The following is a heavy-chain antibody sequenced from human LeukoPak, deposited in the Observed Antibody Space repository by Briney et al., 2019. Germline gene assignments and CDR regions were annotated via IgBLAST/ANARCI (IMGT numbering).Heavy chain of an antibody. CDR1: GFTFSSYA. CDR2: ISGSGGST. Sequence: GGSLRLSCAASGFTFSSYAMSWVRQAPGKGLEWVSAISGSGGSTYYADSVKGRFTISRDNSKNTLYLQMNSLRAEDTAVYYCAKAGRYSSSWYYAFDIWGQGTMVTVSS. V-gene: IGHV3-23*01. D-gene: IGHD6-13*01. CDR3: AKAGRYSSSWYYAFDI. J-gene: IGHJ3*02.